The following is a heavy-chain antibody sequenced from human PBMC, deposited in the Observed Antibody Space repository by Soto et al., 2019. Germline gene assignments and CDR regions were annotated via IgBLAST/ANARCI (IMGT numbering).Heavy chain of an antibody. V-gene: IGHV3-23*01. Sequence: EVQLLESGVGLVQPGGSLRLSCAASGFTFSSYAMSWVRQAPGKGLEWVSGISTSGDSTYYADSVKGRFTISRDNSKNTLYLQMNSLRAADTAVYYCAINSRYCSSTSCYADWGQGTLVTVSS. J-gene: IGHJ4*02. CDR2: ISTSGDST. CDR1: GFTFSSYA. D-gene: IGHD2-2*01. CDR3: AINSRYCSSTSCYAD.